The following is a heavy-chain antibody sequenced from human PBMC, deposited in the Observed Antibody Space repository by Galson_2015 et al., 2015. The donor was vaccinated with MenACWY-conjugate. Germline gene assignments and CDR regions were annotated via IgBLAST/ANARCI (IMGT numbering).Heavy chain of an antibody. CDR2: NIPVVGSA. D-gene: IGHD2-15*01. V-gene: IGHV1-69*04. CDR3: AKLYCIDGNCY. J-gene: IGHJ4*02. Sequence: SVKVSCTASGGSLSSYAINWVRQAPGQGLEWMGRNIPVVGSANYAQRFQGRLTITADKSTGTAYMQLSSLRPEDTAVYYCAKLYCIDGNCYWGQGTPVTVSS. CDR1: GGSLSSYA.